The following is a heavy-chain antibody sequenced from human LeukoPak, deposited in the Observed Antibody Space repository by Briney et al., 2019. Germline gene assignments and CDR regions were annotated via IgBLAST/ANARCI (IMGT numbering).Heavy chain of an antibody. Sequence: PSETLSLTCTVSGGSINDYFWSWIRQPPGKGLEWIGYIYSTGNTNSSPSLKSRVTMSVDTSNNQFSLRLTSVTAADTAVYYCARYGMTSVTPWGFDYWGQGILVTVSS. CDR2: IYSTGNT. V-gene: IGHV4-59*01. CDR3: ARYGMTSVTPWGFDY. J-gene: IGHJ4*02. CDR1: GGSINDYF. D-gene: IGHD4-17*01.